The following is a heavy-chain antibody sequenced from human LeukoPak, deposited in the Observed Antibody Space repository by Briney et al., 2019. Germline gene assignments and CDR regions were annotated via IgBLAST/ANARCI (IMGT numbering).Heavy chain of an antibody. CDR3: AKETRLLYYYYYMDV. CDR1: GFTFSSYG. CDR2: IRYDGSNK. J-gene: IGHJ6*03. D-gene: IGHD2-21*01. V-gene: IGHV3-30*02. Sequence: GGSLRLSCAASGFTFSSYGMHWVRQAPGKGLEGVAFIRYDGSNKYYADSVKSRFTISIDNSKNTLYLQMNSLRAEDTAVYYCAKETRLLYYYYYMDVWGKGTTVTVSS.